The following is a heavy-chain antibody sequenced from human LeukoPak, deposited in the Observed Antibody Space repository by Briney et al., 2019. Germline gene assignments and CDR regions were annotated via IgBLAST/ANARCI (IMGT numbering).Heavy chain of an antibody. CDR1: GYTFAGYF. CDR2: INPNSGGT. CDR3: ARDQGYGSGGYSFDY. J-gene: IGHJ4*02. Sequence: ASVKVSCKTSGYTFAGYFAHWVRQAPGQGLEWMGWINPNSGGTNYTQNFRGRVTITRDTSITTAYMELSRLTSDDTALYYCARDQGYGSGGYSFDYWGQGTRVTVSS. V-gene: IGHV1-2*02. D-gene: IGHD3-10*01.